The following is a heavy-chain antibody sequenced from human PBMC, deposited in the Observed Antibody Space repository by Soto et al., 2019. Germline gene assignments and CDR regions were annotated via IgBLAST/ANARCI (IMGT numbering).Heavy chain of an antibody. J-gene: IGHJ4*02. V-gene: IGHV3-23*01. CDR3: AKGKANTVFGVDTLFDY. CDR1: VFTFSSYA. CDR2: ISGNGVYT. D-gene: IGHD3-3*01. Sequence: GPLRLSCAASVFTFSSYAMTWVREAPGKGLEWVSTISGNGVYTYYSDSVRGRFTISRDNSKKTLYLQMDSLRADDTAVFYCAKGKANTVFGVDTLFDYWGQGTQVTVSS.